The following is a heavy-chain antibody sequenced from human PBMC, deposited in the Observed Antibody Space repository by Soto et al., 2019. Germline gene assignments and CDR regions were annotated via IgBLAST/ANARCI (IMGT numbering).Heavy chain of an antibody. D-gene: IGHD4-17*01. Sequence: HPGGSLRLSCAASGFTFSSYAMHWVRQAPGKGLEWVAVISYDGSNKYYADSVKGRFTISRDNSKNTLYLQMNSLRAEDTAVYYCARNRIATTTVVTQYYYYGMDGWGQGNTVTVSS. CDR1: GFTFSSYA. J-gene: IGHJ6*02. CDR3: ARNRIATTTVVTQYYYYGMDG. V-gene: IGHV3-30-3*01. CDR2: ISYDGSNK.